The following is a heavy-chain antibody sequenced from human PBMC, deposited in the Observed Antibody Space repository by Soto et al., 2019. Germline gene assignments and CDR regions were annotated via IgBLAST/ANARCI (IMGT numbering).Heavy chain of an antibody. D-gene: IGHD5-12*01. Sequence: QLQLQESGSGLVKPSQTLSLTCAVSGGSISSGGYSWSWIRQPPGKGLEWIGYIYHSGSTYYNPSRKGRVTIAVDRSKNQFALKLSSVTAADTAVYYCAAGGGLPRYYWGQGTLVTVSS. CDR1: GGSISSGGYS. CDR3: AAGGGLPRYY. CDR2: IYHSGST. J-gene: IGHJ4*02. V-gene: IGHV4-30-2*01.